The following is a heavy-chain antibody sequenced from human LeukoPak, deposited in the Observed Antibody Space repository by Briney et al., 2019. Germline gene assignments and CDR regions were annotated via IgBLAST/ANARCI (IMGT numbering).Heavy chain of an antibody. Sequence: PWETLSLTCTVSGGPISSYYWSWIRQPPGKGLEWIGYIYYSGSTNYSPSLKSRVTISVDTSKNQFSLKLSSVTAADTAVYYCARQGYSANEILDYRGQGTLATVSS. CDR2: IYYSGST. D-gene: IGHD5-12*01. CDR3: ARQGYSANEILDY. V-gene: IGHV4-59*08. J-gene: IGHJ4*02. CDR1: GGPISSYY.